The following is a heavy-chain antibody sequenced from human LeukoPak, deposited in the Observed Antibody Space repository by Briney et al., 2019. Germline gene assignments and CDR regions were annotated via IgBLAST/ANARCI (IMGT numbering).Heavy chain of an antibody. V-gene: IGHV4-39*07. CDR2: IDYSVRT. J-gene: IGHJ5*02. CDR3: ARGAWWLQSVDL. Sequence: SETLSLTCTVSDGAISARNYWGWIRQPPGKGLEWIGTIDYSVRTSYNPSLKSRVSISVDMSKNQFSLKLSFVTVADTAVYYCARGAWWLQSVDLWGQGTLVTVSS. D-gene: IGHD5-12*01. CDR1: DGAISARNY.